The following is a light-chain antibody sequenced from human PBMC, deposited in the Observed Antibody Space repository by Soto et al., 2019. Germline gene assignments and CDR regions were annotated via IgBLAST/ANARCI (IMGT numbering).Light chain of an antibody. Sequence: DTQMTQSPSSLSASVGDRVTVTCRANQGIYNYLAWYQQKPGKVPKILIYAASSLVSGVPSRFSGSGSGTDFTLTISRLQPEDVATYYCQKCNSAPFTFGPGTKVDIK. CDR1: QGIYNY. J-gene: IGKJ3*01. V-gene: IGKV1-27*01. CDR3: QKCNSAPFT. CDR2: AAS.